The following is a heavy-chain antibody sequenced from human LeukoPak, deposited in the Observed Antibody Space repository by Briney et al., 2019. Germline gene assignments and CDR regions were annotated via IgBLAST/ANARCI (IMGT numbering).Heavy chain of an antibody. V-gene: IGHV3-30*02. J-gene: IGHJ6*03. CDR2: IRYDDGSNK. CDR1: GFTLSGYG. CDR3: AKDRDVVAQHSGYDPSCYYYFMDD. D-gene: IGHD2-2*01. Sequence: GGSLRLSCAASGFTLSGYGMHWVRQAPGKGLEWVAFIRYDDGSNKYYADSVKGRFTISRDNSKNTLYLQMNSLRAEDTAVYYSAKDRDVVAQHSGYDPSCYYYFMDDWGKGTTVTVSS.